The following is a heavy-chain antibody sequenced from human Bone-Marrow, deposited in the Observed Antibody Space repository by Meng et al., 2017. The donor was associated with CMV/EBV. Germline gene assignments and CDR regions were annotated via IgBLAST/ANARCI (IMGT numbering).Heavy chain of an antibody. V-gene: IGHV1-2*02. Sequence: ASVKVSCKASGYTFTGYYMHWVRQAPGQGLEWMGWINPNSGGTNYAQKFQGRVTMTRDTSISTAYMELSRLRSDDTAVYYCAIGSPTAMATYYYYGMDVWGQGTTVNVDS. CDR2: INPNSGGT. J-gene: IGHJ6*01. CDR1: GYTFTGYY. D-gene: IGHD5-18*01. CDR3: AIGSPTAMATYYYYGMDV.